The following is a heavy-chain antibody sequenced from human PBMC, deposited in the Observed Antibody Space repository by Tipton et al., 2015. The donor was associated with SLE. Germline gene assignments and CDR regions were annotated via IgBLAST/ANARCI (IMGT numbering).Heavy chain of an antibody. D-gene: IGHD5-12*01. CDR2: IYPGDSDT. V-gene: IGHV5-51*03. J-gene: IGHJ5*02. CDR3: ANDYGGSRGYDNCFDP. CDR1: GYSFTSHW. Sequence: VQLVQSGAEVKKPGESLKISCKGSGYSFTSHWIGWVRQMPGKGLEWMGIIYPGDSDTRYSPPFQGQVTFSADKSISTAYLQWSHLKASDTAMYYCANDYGGSRGYDNCFDPWGQGILVTVSS.